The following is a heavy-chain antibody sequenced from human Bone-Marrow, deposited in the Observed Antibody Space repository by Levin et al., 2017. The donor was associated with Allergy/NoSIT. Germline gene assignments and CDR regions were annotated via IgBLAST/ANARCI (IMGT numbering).Heavy chain of an antibody. CDR1: GGSISSSSYY. Sequence: SETLSLTCTVSGGSISSSSYYWGWIRQPPGKGLEWIGSIYYSGSTYYNPSLKSRVTISVDTSKNQFSLKLSSVTAADTAVYYCARASAGSHGSSSWYRQYYYYGMDVWGQGTTVTVSS. V-gene: IGHV4-39*07. CDR3: ARASAGSHGSSSWYRQYYYYGMDV. D-gene: IGHD6-13*01. CDR2: IYYSGST. J-gene: IGHJ6*02.